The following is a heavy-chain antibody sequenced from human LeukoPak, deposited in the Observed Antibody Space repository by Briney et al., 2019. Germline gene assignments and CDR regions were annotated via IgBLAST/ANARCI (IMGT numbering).Heavy chain of an antibody. J-gene: IGHJ5*02. CDR3: ARARRRFDP. V-gene: IGHV4-34*01. CDR2: INHSGST. CDR1: GRSFSGYY. Sequence: PSETLSLTCAVYGRSFSGYYWSWIRQPPGKGLEWIGEINHSGSTNYNPSLKSRVTISVDASKNQFSLKLSSVTAADTAVYYCARARRRFDPWGQGTLVTVSS.